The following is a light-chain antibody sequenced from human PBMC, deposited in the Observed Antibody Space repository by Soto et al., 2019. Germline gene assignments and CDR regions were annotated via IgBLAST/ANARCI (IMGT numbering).Light chain of an antibody. V-gene: IGKV3-20*01. CDR1: QSLSRNY. J-gene: IGKJ2*01. CDR3: QQYDTSPLYT. CDR2: GAS. Sequence: EIVLTQSPGTLSLSPGERATLSCRASQSLSRNYLAWYQQTPGQAPRLLIYGASSRATGTPDRFSGSGSGRYITLTISRLEPEDFAIYFCQQYDTSPLYTFGQGSRLEIK.